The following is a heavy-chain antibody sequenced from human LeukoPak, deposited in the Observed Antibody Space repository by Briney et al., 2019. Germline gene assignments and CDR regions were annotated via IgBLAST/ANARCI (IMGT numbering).Heavy chain of an antibody. CDR3: ARDMQLATALFDY. CDR2: ISYDGSNK. D-gene: IGHD6-6*01. CDR1: GFTFSSYA. Sequence: GGSLRLSCAASGFTFSSYAMSWVRQAPGKGLEWVAVISYDGSNKYYADSVKGRFTISRDNSKNTLYLQMNSLRAEDTAVYYCARDMQLATALFDYWGQGTLVTVSS. V-gene: IGHV3-30*04. J-gene: IGHJ4*02.